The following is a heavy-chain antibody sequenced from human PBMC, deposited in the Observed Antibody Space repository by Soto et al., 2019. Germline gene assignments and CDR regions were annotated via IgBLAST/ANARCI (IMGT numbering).Heavy chain of an antibody. CDR3: ARGREYPDY. D-gene: IGHD2-2*01. J-gene: IGHJ4*02. CDR1: GGSFSGYY. V-gene: IGHV4-34*01. CDR2: INHSGST. Sequence: SETLSLTCAVYGGSFSGYYWSWIRQPPGKGLEWIGEINHSGSTNYNPSLKSRVTISVDTSKNQFSLKLSSVTAADTAVYYCARGREYPDYWGQGTLVTVSS.